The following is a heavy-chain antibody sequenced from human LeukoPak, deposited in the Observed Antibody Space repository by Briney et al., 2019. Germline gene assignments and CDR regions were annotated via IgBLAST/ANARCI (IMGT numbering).Heavy chain of an antibody. CDR2: ISYDGSNK. V-gene: IGHV3-30*03. Sequence: GGSLRLSCAASGFTFSSYGMHWVRQAPGKGLEWVAVISYDGSNKYYADSVKGRFTISRDNAKNSLYLQMNSLRAEDTAVYYCARGSSPIDYWGQGALVTVSS. J-gene: IGHJ4*02. CDR3: ARGSSPIDY. CDR1: GFTFSSYG.